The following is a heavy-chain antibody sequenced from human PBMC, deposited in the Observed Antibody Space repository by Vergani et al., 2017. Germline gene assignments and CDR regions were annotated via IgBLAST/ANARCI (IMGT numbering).Heavy chain of an antibody. CDR3: ARQDSSGSFPSVPVS. J-gene: IGHJ4*02. Sequence: QVQLQQWGAGLLKPSETLSLTCAVYGGSFSGYYWSWIRQPPGKGLEWIGEINHSGSTNYNPSLKSRVTISVDTSKNQFSLKLSSVTAADTAVYYCARQDSSGSFPSVPVSWGQGTLVTVSS. CDR1: GGSFSGYY. D-gene: IGHD3-22*01. V-gene: IGHV4-34*01. CDR2: INHSGST.